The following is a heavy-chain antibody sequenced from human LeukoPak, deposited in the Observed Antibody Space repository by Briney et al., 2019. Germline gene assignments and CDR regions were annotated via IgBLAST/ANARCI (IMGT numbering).Heavy chain of an antibody. CDR2: ISSSGGTI. Sequence: GGSLRLSCTASGFTFSGYSMNWVRQAPGKGLEWVSYISSSGGTIYYAGSVKGQFTISRDNAMNSLYLQMNSLRAEDTAVYYCARSRATYAFDIWGQGTMVTVSS. CDR1: GFTFSGYS. V-gene: IGHV3-48*01. J-gene: IGHJ3*02. D-gene: IGHD5-12*01. CDR3: ARSRATYAFDI.